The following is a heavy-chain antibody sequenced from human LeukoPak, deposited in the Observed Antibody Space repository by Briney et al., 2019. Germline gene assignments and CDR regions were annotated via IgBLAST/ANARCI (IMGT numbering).Heavy chain of an antibody. D-gene: IGHD2-2*01. CDR2: IYYSGST. V-gene: IGHV4-30-4*01. J-gene: IGHJ4*02. CDR1: GGSISSSDYY. CDR3: ARVVWDIVVVPAAVDY. Sequence: PSETLSLTCTVSGGSISSSDYYWSWIRQPPGKGLEWIGYIYYSGSTYYNPSLKSRVTISVDTSKNQFSLKLSSETAADTAVYYCARVVWDIVVVPAAVDYWGQGTLVTVSS.